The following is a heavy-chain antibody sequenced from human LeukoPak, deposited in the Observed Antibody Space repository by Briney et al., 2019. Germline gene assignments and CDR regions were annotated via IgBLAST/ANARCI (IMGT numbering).Heavy chain of an antibody. J-gene: IGHJ6*03. Sequence: PSETLSLTCTVSGDSINSDSYSWGWIRQPPGKGLEWIGTIYYSGTAYYNPSLKSRVSISEDTPKNQISLKMSFVTAADTAVYYCARGRGGYDWWDRGYLYYMDVWGKGTTVTVSS. V-gene: IGHV4-39*07. CDR1: GDSINSDSYS. CDR2: IYYSGTA. CDR3: ARGRGGYDWWDRGYLYYMDV. D-gene: IGHD5-12*01.